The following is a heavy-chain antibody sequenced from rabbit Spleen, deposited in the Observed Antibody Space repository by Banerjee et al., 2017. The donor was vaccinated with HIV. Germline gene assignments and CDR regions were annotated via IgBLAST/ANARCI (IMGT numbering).Heavy chain of an antibody. CDR3: ARDSATSFSTYGMDL. Sequence: QSLEESGGALVKPGASLTLTCKAYGFSFNSGYDMCWVRQAPGKGLEWVACAYAGSSGGTYSATWAKGRFTISKTSSTTVTLQMNSLTSADTATYFCARDSATSFSTYGMDLWGQGTLVTVS. V-gene: IGHV1S40*01. D-gene: IGHD1-1*01. CDR1: GFSFNSGYD. CDR2: AYAGSSGGT. J-gene: IGHJ6*01.